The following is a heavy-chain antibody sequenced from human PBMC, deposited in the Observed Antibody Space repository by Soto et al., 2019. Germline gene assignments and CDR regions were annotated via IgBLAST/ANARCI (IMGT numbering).Heavy chain of an antibody. CDR2: IYPGDSET. J-gene: IGHJ4*02. CDR1: GYNFTTFW. Sequence: PGESLKISCKGSGYNFTTFWIGWVRQVPGKGLEWMGIIYPGDSETKYSPDFEGQVTISADRSTNTAYLQWRSLRASDTAFYYCARGVSVGVDYWGQGTLVTVSS. D-gene: IGHD1-26*01. CDR3: ARGVSVGVDY. V-gene: IGHV5-51*01.